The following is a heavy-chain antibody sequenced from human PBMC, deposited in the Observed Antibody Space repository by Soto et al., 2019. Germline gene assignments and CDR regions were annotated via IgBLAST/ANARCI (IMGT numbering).Heavy chain of an antibody. CDR1: GFSLSTSGVG. D-gene: IGHD3-16*01. CDR2: IYWDDDK. V-gene: IGHV2-5*02. Sequence: QITLKESGPTLVKPTQTLTLTCTFSGFSLSTSGVGVGGIRQPPGKALEWLALIYWDDDKRYSPSLKSRLTITKDTSKNQVVLTMTNMDPVDTATYYCAHSALHMITFGGVGVTGYDYWGQGTLVTVSS. J-gene: IGHJ4*02. CDR3: AHSALHMITFGGVGVTGYDY.